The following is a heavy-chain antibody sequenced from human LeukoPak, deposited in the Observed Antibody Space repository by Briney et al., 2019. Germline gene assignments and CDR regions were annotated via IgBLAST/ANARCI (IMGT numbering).Heavy chain of an antibody. J-gene: IGHJ4*02. CDR3: ARVSSYCTNGVCPSDY. D-gene: IGHD2-8*01. Sequence: GRSLRLSCAASGFTFSSYGMHWVRQAPGKGLEWVAVIWYDGSNKYYADSVKSRFTISRDNSKNTLYLQMNSLRAEDTAVYYCARVSSYCTNGVCPSDYWGQGTLVTVSS. CDR2: IWYDGSNK. V-gene: IGHV3-33*01. CDR1: GFTFSSYG.